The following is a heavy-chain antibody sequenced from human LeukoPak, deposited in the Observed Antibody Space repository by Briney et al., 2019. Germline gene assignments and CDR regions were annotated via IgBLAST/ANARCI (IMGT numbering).Heavy chain of an antibody. CDR2: IYTSGST. J-gene: IGHJ6*03. D-gene: IGHD6-13*01. Sequence: SETLSLTCPVAGGFISSYYSSSIRQPPGEGLEWIGYIYTSGSTNYNPYLKSRVTISVDTSKNQFSLKLSSVTAADTAVYYCARQVPPGSWPPKYYYYYYMDVWGKGTTVTVSS. CDR3: ARQVPPGSWPPKYYYYYYMDV. V-gene: IGHV4-4*09. CDR1: GGFISSYY.